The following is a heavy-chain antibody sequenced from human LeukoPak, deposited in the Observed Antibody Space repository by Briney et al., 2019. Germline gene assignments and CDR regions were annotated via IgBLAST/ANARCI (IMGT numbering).Heavy chain of an antibody. J-gene: IGHJ3*02. Sequence: TGGSLRLSCAASGFTFSSYAMSWVRQAPGKGLEWVSAISGSGGSTYYADSVKGRFTISRDNSKNTLYLHMDSLRAEDTAVYYCAKDSPWPVSGAFDIWGQGTMVTVSS. CDR1: GFTFSSYA. D-gene: IGHD5-24*01. CDR3: AKDSPWPVSGAFDI. V-gene: IGHV3-23*01. CDR2: ISGSGGST.